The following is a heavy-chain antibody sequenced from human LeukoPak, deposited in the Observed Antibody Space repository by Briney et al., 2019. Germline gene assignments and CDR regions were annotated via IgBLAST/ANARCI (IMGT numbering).Heavy chain of an antibody. J-gene: IGHJ6*02. CDR1: GFTFSSYS. V-gene: IGHV3-21*01. CDR2: ISSSSSYI. CDR3: ARVPQNDYYYGMDV. Sequence: GGSLRLSCAASGFTFSSYSMNWVRQAPGKGLEWVSSISSSSSYIYYADSVKGRFTISRDNAKNSLYLQMNSLRAEDTAVYYCARVPQNDYYYGMDVWAKGPRSPSP.